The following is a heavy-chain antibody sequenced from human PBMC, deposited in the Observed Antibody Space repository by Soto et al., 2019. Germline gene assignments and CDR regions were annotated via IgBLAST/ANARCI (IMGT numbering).Heavy chain of an antibody. V-gene: IGHV3-33*01. J-gene: IGHJ4*02. Sequence: PGGSLRLSCAASGFTFSSYCFHWVRQAPGKGLEWVAVIWYDGSNKYYADSVKGRFTISRDDSRNTLYVQMNSLRADDTAVYYCARDQQLSSFDYWGQGTLVTVSS. CDR2: IWYDGSNK. D-gene: IGHD6-6*01. CDR1: GFTFSSYC. CDR3: ARDQQLSSFDY.